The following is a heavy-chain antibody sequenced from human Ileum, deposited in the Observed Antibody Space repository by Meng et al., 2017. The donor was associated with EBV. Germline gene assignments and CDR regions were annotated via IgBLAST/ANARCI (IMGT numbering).Heavy chain of an antibody. CDR3: AKVSLTGTFYDH. D-gene: IGHD3-9*01. CDR1: GGSVISNSW. V-gene: IGHV4-4*02. CDR2: IFHIGST. Sequence: QVCVQELGPRLGKPSGTVSLTCAGSGGSVISNSWWSWVRQPPGKGLEWIGEIFHIGSTNNSPSLKSRGTISVDNSKNQFSLSLTSVTAADTAIYYCAKVSLTGTFYDHWGQGTLVTVSS. J-gene: IGHJ4*01.